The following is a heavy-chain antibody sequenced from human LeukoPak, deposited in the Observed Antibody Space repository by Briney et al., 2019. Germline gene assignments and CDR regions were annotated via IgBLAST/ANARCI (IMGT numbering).Heavy chain of an antibody. CDR1: GGSISSGGYY. J-gene: IGHJ1*01. CDR2: IYYSGST. D-gene: IGHD2-15*01. CDR3: ALGYCGGGSCYAREYFQH. V-gene: IGHV4-31*03. Sequence: SSETLSLTCTVSGGSISSGGYYWTWIRQHLGKGLEWIGYIYYSGSTYYNPSLKSRVTISVDTSKNQFSLRLSSVTAADTAVYYCALGYCGGGSCYAREYFQHWGQGTLVTVSS.